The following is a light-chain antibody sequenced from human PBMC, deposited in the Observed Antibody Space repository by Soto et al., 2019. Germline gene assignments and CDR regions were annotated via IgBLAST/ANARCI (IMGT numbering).Light chain of an antibody. CDR3: QHYNDWVKT. Sequence: EIVMTQSPDTLSVSPGERATLSCRASQSVSKNLAWYQQKPGQAPRLLIYDASTRATGVPARFSGSGSGTEFTLTISSLQSEDFAVYYCQHYNDWVKTFGQGTKLEIK. V-gene: IGKV3-15*01. CDR2: DAS. J-gene: IGKJ2*01. CDR1: QSVSKN.